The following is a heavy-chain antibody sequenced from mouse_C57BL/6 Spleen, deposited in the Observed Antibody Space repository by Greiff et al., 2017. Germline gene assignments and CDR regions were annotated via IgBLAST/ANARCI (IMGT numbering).Heavy chain of an antibody. Sequence: QVQLQQPGAELVKPGASVKLSCKASGYTFNSYWMHWVKQRPRRGLEWIGRIDPNSGGTKYNEKFKSKATLTVDKPASTSNMQLSSLTSEDSAVYYCARSPVVYDYDSTCFTNWVKGPLVTFSA. CDR1: GYTFNSYW. CDR2: IDPNSGGT. V-gene: IGHV1-72*01. CDR3: ARSPVVYDYDSTCFTN. J-gene: IGHJ3*01. D-gene: IGHD2-4*01.